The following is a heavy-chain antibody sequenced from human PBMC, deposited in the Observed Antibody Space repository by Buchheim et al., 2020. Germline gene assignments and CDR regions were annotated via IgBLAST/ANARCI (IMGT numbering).Heavy chain of an antibody. CDR1: GGSVRSGTYY. CDR3: VCLRQYYDGNGHQYYDY. V-gene: IGHV4-61*01. J-gene: IGHJ4*02. D-gene: IGHD3-22*01. Sequence: QVRLQESGPGLVKPSETLSLICNVAGGSVRSGTYYWSWIRQPPGGGLEWIGYISYTGTAIYSPSLKGRVSISADTSKNQLLLTVSSVLATDTATYYCVCLRQYYDGNGHQYYDYWGPGTL. CDR2: ISYTGTA.